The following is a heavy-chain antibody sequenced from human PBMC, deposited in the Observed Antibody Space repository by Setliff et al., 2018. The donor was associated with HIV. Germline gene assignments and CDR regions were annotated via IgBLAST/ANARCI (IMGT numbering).Heavy chain of an antibody. Sequence: TGGSLRLSCAASGFTFSNAWMSWVRQAPGKGLEWVGRIKSKTDGGTTDYAAPVKGRFTISRDDSKNTLYLQMNSLKTEDTAVYYCARDGASLAARTYNYYYMDVWGKGTTVTVSS. CDR2: IKSKTDGGTT. V-gene: IGHV3-15*01. CDR1: GFTFSNAW. J-gene: IGHJ6*03. CDR3: ARDGASLAARTYNYYYMDV. D-gene: IGHD6-6*01.